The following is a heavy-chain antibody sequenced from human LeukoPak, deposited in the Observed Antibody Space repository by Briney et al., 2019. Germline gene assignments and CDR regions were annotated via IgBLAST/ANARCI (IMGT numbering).Heavy chain of an antibody. D-gene: IGHD5-12*01. J-gene: IGHJ6*03. CDR1: GYTFTSYD. V-gene: IGHV1-8*01. CDR2: MNPNSGNT. CDR3: ARRVATFEFYYMDV. Sequence: ASVKVSCKASGYTFTSYDINWVRQATEQGLEWMGWMNPNSGNTGYAQKFQGRVTMTRNTSISTAYMELSSLRSEDTAVYYCARRVATFEFYYMDVWGKGTTVTISS.